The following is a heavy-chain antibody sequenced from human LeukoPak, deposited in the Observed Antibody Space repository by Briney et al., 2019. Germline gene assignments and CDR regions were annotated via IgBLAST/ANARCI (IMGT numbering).Heavy chain of an antibody. Sequence: GGSLRLSCAASGFTFSSYSMNWVRQAPGKGLEWVSYISSSSSTIYYADSVKGRFTISRDNAKNSLYLQMNSLRAEDTAVYYCARPSLGELSFHYFDYWGQGTLVTVSS. CDR1: GFTFSSYS. D-gene: IGHD3-16*02. J-gene: IGHJ4*02. V-gene: IGHV3-48*01. CDR3: ARPSLGELSFHYFDY. CDR2: ISSSSSTI.